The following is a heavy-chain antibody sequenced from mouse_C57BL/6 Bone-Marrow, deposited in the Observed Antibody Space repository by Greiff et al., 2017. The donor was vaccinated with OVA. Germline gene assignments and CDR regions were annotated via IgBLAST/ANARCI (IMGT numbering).Heavy chain of an antibody. CDR3: ARDGATEYFDV. Sequence: DVKLVESGGGLVKPGGSLKLSCAASGFTFSSYAMSWVRQTPEKRLEWVATISDGGSYTYYPDNVKGRFTISRDNAKNNLYLQMSHLKSEDTAMYYCARDGATEYFDVWGTGTTVTVSS. CDR2: ISDGGSYT. V-gene: IGHV5-4*01. CDR1: GFTFSSYA. J-gene: IGHJ1*03. D-gene: IGHD3-1*01.